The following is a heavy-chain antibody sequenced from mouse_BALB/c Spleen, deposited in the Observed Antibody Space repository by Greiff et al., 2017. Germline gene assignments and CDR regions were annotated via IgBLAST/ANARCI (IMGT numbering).Heavy chain of an antibody. CDR3: ARESHYYAMDY. CDR2: MWGDGST. CDR1: GFSLTSYG. Sequence: VQLQQSGPGLVQPSQSLSITCTVSGFSLTSYGVNWVRQPPGKGLEWLGMMWGDGSTDYNSALKSRLSISKDNSKSQVFLTMNSLQTDDTARYYCARESHYYAMDYWGQGTSVTVSS. V-gene: IGHV2-6-7*01. J-gene: IGHJ4*01.